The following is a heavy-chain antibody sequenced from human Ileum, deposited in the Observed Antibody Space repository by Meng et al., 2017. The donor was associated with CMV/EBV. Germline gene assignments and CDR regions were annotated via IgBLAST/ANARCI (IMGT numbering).Heavy chain of an antibody. D-gene: IGHD3-10*01. J-gene: IGHJ4*02. Sequence: SQTLSLTCTVSGGSNSSSSYYWGWLRQPPGKGLEWTGRIYLSGSTYYNPSLKSRVTISVDTSKNQFSLKLSSVTAADTAVYYGARQRFGELSAAGYWGQGTLVTVSS. CDR2: IYLSGST. CDR3: ARQRFGELSAAGY. V-gene: IGHV4-39*01. CDR1: GGSNSSSSYY.